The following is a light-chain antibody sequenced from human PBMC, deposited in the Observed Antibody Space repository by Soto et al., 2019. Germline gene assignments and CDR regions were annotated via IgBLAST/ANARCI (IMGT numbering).Light chain of an antibody. CDR2: DAS. CDR1: QSISSW. CDR3: QQYNDWPFT. Sequence: DIQMTQSPSTLSASVGVTITITCRASQSISSWLAWYQQKPGKAPKLLIYDASSLESGVPSRFSGSGSGTEFTLTISSLQPDDFATYYCQQYNDWPFTFGPGTKVDIK. V-gene: IGKV1-5*01. J-gene: IGKJ3*01.